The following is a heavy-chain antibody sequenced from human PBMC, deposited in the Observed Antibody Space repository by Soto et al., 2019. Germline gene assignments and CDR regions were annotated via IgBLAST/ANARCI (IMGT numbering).Heavy chain of an antibody. J-gene: IGHJ6*02. CDR3: ARLRYDFWGGYYSRGVSGGYYYGMDV. CDR1: GGSISSSSYY. CDR2: IYYSGST. V-gene: IGHV4-39*01. D-gene: IGHD3-3*01. Sequence: PSETLSLTCTVSGGSISSSSYYWGWIRQPPGKGLEWIGSIYYSGSTYYNPSLKSRVTISVDTSKNQFSLKLSSVTAADTAVYYCARLRYDFWGGYYSRGVSGGYYYGMDVWGQGTTVTVSS.